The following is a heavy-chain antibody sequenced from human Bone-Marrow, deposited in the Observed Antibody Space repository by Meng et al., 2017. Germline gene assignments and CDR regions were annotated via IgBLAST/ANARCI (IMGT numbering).Heavy chain of an antibody. J-gene: IGHJ4*02. CDR2: FHHSGTT. Sequence: QVQLQESGPGLVKPSGTRSLTCGVSGASVSSGYWWTWVRQPPGKGLEWIGEFHHSGTTNYNPSLRSRVTISVDTSKNQFSLRLTSVTTADTAVYYCAASPGWWRIDSWGQGTLVTVSS. CDR1: GASVSSGYW. D-gene: IGHD6-19*01. CDR3: AASPGWWRIDS. V-gene: IGHV4-4*02.